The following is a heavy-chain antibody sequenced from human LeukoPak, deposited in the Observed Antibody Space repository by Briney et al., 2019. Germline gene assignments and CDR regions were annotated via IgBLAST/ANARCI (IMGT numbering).Heavy chain of an antibody. D-gene: IGHD6-13*01. V-gene: IGHV4-39*01. CDR3: AGHLATNQQVVDH. J-gene: IGHJ4*02. CDR1: GDYINNSSLH. CDR2: LYYGGST. Sequence: PSETLSLTCTVSGDYINNSSLHWGWIRQAPGKGLEWIGTLYYGGSTSYNPSLKTRVTISVDTSKKQVSLKLNSVSAADAAVYYCAGHLATNQQVVDHWGQGTLVTVSS.